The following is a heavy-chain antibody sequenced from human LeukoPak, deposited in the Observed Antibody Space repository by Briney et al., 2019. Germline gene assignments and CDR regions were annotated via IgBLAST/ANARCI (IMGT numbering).Heavy chain of an antibody. V-gene: IGHV4-4*09. J-gene: IGHJ4*02. CDR3: ARWGAGSAWSGGFDY. D-gene: IGHD6-13*01. Sequence: PSETLSLTCTVSGGSISSYYWSWIRQPPGKGLEWIGYIYTSGSTNYNPSLKSRVTISVDTSKNQFSLKLSSVTAADTAVYYCARWGAGSAWSGGFDYWGQGTLVTVSS. CDR2: IYTSGST. CDR1: GGSISSYY.